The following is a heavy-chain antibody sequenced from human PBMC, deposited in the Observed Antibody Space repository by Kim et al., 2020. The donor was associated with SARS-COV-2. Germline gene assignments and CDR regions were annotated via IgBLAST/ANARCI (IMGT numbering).Heavy chain of an antibody. CDR2: INAGNGNT. Sequence: ASVKVSCKASGYTFTSYAMHWVRQAPGQRLEWMGWINAGNGNTKYSQKFQGRVTITRDTSASTAYMELSSLRSEDTAVYYCARDQVSAGVSWEIAVAGPFDYWGQGTLVTVSS. CDR3: ARDQVSAGVSWEIAVAGPFDY. J-gene: IGHJ4*02. V-gene: IGHV1-3*01. CDR1: GYTFTSYA. D-gene: IGHD6-19*01.